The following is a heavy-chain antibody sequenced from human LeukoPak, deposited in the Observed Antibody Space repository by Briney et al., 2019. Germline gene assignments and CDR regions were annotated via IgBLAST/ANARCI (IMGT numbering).Heavy chain of an antibody. V-gene: IGHV4-34*01. CDR2: INHSGRT. J-gene: IGHJ4*02. CDR3: AKYGPGSGSYSTSWYFHQ. CDR1: GGSFSDYY. D-gene: IGHD1-26*01. Sequence: SETLSLTCAVYGGSFSDYYWTWIRQSPGKGLEWIGEINHSGRTNYNPTLESRVTISLDTSKNQFSLKLNSVTGADTAVYYCAKYGPGSGSYSTSWYFHQWGQGTLVTVSS.